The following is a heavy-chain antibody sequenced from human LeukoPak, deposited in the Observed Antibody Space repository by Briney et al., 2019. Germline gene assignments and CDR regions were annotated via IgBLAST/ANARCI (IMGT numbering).Heavy chain of an antibody. J-gene: IGHJ4*02. CDR2: NSDRGGRT. V-gene: IGHV3-23*01. D-gene: IGHD6-13*01. CDR3: TKNQILDDTGSWYTY. CDR1: GFTFRTYA. Sequence: GSLRLSCGASGFTFRTYAMSWVRQAPGKGLEWVSGNSDRGGRTFYAESVKGRFTVSRDNSRNTLYLRMNSLRAEDTAIYYCTKNQILDDTGSWYTYWGQRTLVTVSS.